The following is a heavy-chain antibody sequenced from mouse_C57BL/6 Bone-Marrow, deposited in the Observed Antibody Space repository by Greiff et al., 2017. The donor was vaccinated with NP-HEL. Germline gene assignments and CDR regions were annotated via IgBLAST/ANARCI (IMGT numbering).Heavy chain of an antibody. V-gene: IGHV1-15*01. CDR2: IDPETGGT. D-gene: IGHD2-4*01. CDR3: TRGDYDAWFAY. CDR1: GYTFTDYE. Sequence: LQESGAELVRPGASVTLSCKASGYTFTDYEMHWVKQTPVHGLEWIGAIDPETGGTAYNQKFKGKAILTADKSSSTAYMELRSLTSEDSAVYYCTRGDYDAWFAYWGQGTLVTVSA. J-gene: IGHJ3*01.